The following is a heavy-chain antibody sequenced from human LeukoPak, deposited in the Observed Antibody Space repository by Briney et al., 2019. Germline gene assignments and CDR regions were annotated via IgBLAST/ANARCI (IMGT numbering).Heavy chain of an antibody. CDR1: GGSFSGYY. CDR3: AREWGEGIAAY. J-gene: IGHJ4*02. V-gene: IGHV4-34*01. D-gene: IGHD6-13*01. Sequence: SETLSLTCAVYGGSFSGYYWSWIRQPPGKGLEWIGEINQSGSTNYNPSLKSRVTISVDTSKNQFSLKLSSVTAADTAVYYCAREWGEGIAAYWGQGTLVTVSS. CDR2: INQSGST.